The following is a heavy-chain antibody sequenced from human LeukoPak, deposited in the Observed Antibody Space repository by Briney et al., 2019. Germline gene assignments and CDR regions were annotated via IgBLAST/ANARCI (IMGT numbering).Heavy chain of an antibody. CDR3: AKRAPYYYYMDV. Sequence: GGSLRLSCAASGFTFSIYGMHWVRQAPGKGLEWVAIISYDGSNKYYADSVKGRFTISRDNSKNTLYLQMNSLRAEDTAVYYCAKRAPYYYYMDVWGKGTTVTVSS. V-gene: IGHV3-30*12. CDR1: GFTFSIYG. J-gene: IGHJ6*03. CDR2: ISYDGSNK.